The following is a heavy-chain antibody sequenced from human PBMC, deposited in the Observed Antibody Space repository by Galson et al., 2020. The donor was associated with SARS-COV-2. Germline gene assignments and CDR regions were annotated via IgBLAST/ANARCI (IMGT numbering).Heavy chain of an antibody. CDR1: GFPFSNFA. CDR3: AKGRSDSAYYFDY. J-gene: IGHJ4*02. D-gene: IGHD2-15*01. Sequence: GGSLRLSCTASGFPFSNFAMSWVRQPPGKGLDWVSTINGNGDSKHFGDSVRGRFTISRDNSKNTVYLLLNHLRAEDTAIYYCAKGRSDSAYYFDYWGQGSLVTVS. V-gene: IGHV3-23*01. CDR2: INGNGDSK.